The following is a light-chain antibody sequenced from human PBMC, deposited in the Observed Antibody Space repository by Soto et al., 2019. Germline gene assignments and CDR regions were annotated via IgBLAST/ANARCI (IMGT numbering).Light chain of an antibody. J-gene: IGKJ1*01. V-gene: IGKV3-15*01. Sequence: MPPSPSMSASPGERATLSCRASQSGRSNFAWYQQKPGQAPRLPISGASTRATGIPARFRGSGSGTEFTLSIGSLQSEDCAGYYCEESDDWLPRFGQGTKVDIK. CDR1: QSGRSN. CDR3: EESDDWLPR. CDR2: GAS.